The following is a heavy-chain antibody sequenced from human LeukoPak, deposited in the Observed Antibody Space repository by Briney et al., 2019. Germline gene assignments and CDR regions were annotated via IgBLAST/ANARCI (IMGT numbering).Heavy chain of an antibody. Sequence: PGGSLTLTCTLSGFSVTNTLIDWVRQAPGKGPEWVALIYIDARTVYADSVKGRFTISRDNSKNMVYLQMNSLRSEDSALYYCVRDRAGTQSWVEFDLWGQATLVTVSS. D-gene: IGHD3-10*01. J-gene: IGHJ5*02. CDR2: IYIDART. CDR3: VRDRAGTQSWVEFDL. CDR1: GFSVTNTL. V-gene: IGHV3-66*02.